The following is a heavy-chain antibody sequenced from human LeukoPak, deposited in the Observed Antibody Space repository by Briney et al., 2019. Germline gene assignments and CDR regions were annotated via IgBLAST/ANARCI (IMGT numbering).Heavy chain of an antibody. CDR3: ARGGYVIVRDWFDP. D-gene: IGHD3-16*01. V-gene: IGHV1-2*02. CDR1: GYTLTGYY. J-gene: IGHJ5*02. Sequence: ASVKVSCTASGYTLTGYYMHWVRQAPGQGLEWMGCINPNSGDTKYPQKFQGRVTLTRDTSMNTAYMYLSRLRSDDTAIYYCARGGYVIVRDWFDPWGQGTLVTVSS. CDR2: INPNSGDT.